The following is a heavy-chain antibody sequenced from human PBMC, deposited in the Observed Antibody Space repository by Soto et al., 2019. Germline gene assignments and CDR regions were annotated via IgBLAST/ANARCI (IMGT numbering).Heavy chain of an antibody. CDR1: GYTFTSYG. CDR3: AREYCSSTSCYAGHYYYCMDV. CDR2: ISAYNGNT. J-gene: IGHJ6*03. V-gene: IGHV1-18*01. Sequence: ASVKVSCKASGYTFTSYGISWVRQAPGQGLEWMGWISAYNGNTNYAQKLQGRVTMTTDTSTSTAYMELRSLRSDDTAVYYCAREYCSSTSCYAGHYYYCMDVWGKGTTVTVSS. D-gene: IGHD2-2*01.